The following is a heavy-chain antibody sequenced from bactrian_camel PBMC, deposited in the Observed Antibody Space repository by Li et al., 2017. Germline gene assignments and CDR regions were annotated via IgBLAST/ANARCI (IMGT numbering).Heavy chain of an antibody. V-gene: IGHV3S10*01. D-gene: IGHD1*01. CDR2: IDSVGRT. CDR1: GFTFSSYR. CDR3: AAGRVCSLMLGTQPFSY. J-gene: IGHJ4*01. Sequence: DVQLVESGGGLVQPGGSLRLSCAASGFTFSSYRMSWVRQAPGKDREWVAQIDSVGRTDYARSVKGRFTISKDNGKDALYLQMNSLNPEDTAMYVCAAGRVCSLMLGTQPFSYSGQGTQVTVS.